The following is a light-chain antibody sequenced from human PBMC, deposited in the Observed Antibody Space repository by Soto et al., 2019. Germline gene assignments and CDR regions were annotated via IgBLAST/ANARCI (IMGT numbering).Light chain of an antibody. CDR3: QHRNNWPLT. CDR2: DAS. V-gene: IGKV3-11*01. CDR1: ENINTY. J-gene: IGKJ4*01. Sequence: VVLTQSPATLSVSPGERATLSCRASENINTYLAWYQQKPGQAPKLLIYDASNRATGIPAGFSASGSGTDFTLTISSLEPEDFAVYYCQHRNNWPLTFGGGTTVEIK.